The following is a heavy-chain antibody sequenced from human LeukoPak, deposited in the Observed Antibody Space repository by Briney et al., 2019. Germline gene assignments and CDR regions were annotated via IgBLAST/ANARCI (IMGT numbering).Heavy chain of an antibody. CDR1: GFTFSRYD. CDR2: ISYDGSNK. Sequence: GGSLRLSCAASGFTFSRYDMHWVRQAPGKGLEWVTVISYDGSNKYYADSVKGRFTISRDNAKNSLYLQMNSLRAEDTAVYYCAELGITMIGGVWGKGTTVTISS. CDR3: AELGITMIGGV. D-gene: IGHD3-10*02. J-gene: IGHJ6*04. V-gene: IGHV3-30*18.